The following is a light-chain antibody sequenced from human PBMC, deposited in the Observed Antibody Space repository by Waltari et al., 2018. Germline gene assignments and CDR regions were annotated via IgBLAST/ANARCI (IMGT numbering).Light chain of an antibody. Sequence: SSELTQDPAVSVALGQTVSITCQGDSLRRYYASWYQQRPGQAPILILYGQDNRPSGIPDRFSGSTSGNTASLTITGAQAEDEADYYCLSRNGRANEVVFAGGTKVTVL. CDR3: LSRNGRANEVV. V-gene: IGLV3-19*01. CDR1: SLRRYY. CDR2: GQD. J-gene: IGLJ3*02.